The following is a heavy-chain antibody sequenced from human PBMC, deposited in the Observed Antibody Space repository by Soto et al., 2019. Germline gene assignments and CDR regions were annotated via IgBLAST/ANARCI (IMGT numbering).Heavy chain of an antibody. J-gene: IGHJ4*02. D-gene: IGHD3-3*01. CDR1: GGSFSGYY. V-gene: IGHV4-34*01. CDR3: ARGGSYYDFWSGYSRLYFDY. Sequence: QVQLQQWGAGLLKPSETLSLTCAVYGGSFSGYYWSWIRQPPGKGLEWIGEINHSGSTNYNPSLKSRVTISVDTSKNQFYLKLSSVTAADTAVYYCARGGSYYDFWSGYSRLYFDYWCQGTLVTVSS. CDR2: INHSGST.